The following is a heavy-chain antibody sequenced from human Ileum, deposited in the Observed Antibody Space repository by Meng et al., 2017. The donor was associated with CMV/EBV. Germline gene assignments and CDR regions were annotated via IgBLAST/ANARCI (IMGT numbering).Heavy chain of an antibody. CDR3: ARDNWGYDY. J-gene: IGHJ4*02. D-gene: IGHD7-27*01. Sequence: QVYLVKSRTEVKKPGDSVKVSCKTSGYTFTNHNIAWVRQAPGQGLEWMGWISVHHGNTDYAQKYQDRVTMTRDTSTNTAYMELRSLTSDDTAMYYCARDNWGYDYWDQGTLVTVSP. CDR1: GYTFTNHN. CDR2: ISVHHGNT. V-gene: IGHV1-18*01.